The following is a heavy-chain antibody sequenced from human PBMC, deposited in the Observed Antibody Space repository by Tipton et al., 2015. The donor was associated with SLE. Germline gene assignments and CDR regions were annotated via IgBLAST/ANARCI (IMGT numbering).Heavy chain of an antibody. V-gene: IGHV4-31*11. CDR1: GGSISSNNW. Sequence: TLSLTCVVFGGSISSNNWWSWIRQRPGKGLEWFGYIHYSGSTYYNPSLKSRITMSVDTSKNQFSLKLSSVTAADTAVYYCARGASPPATAGTVWFDPWGQGVLVTVSS. CDR2: IHYSGST. CDR3: ARGASPPATAGTVWFDP. D-gene: IGHD1-1*01. J-gene: IGHJ5*02.